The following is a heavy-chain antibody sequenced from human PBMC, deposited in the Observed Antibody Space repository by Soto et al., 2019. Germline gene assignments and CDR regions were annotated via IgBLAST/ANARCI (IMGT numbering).Heavy chain of an antibody. CDR1: GGKCIDYY. V-gene: IGHV3-11*06. D-gene: IGHD6-19*01. J-gene: IGHJ3*02. Sequence: GGSLRLSCGASGGKCIDYYRSWIRQDPGKGLEWVSYISSSSSYTNYADSVKGRFTISRDNAKNSLYLQMNSLRAEDTAVYYCASSGWYTRNAFDIWGQGTMVTVS. CDR3: ASSGWYTRNAFDI. CDR2: ISSSSSYT.